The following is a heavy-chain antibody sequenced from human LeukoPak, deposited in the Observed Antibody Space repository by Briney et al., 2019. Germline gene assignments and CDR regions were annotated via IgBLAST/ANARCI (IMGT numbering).Heavy chain of an antibody. D-gene: IGHD3-22*01. CDR3: AKRGVVIRVILVGFHKEAYYFDS. Sequence: PGGSLRLSCAVSGITLSNYGMSWVRQAPGKGLEWVAGISARGSRTNYADSVKGRFTISTDHPKNTLYLQMNSLRAEDTAVYFCAKRGVVIRVILVGFHKEAYYFDSWGQGALVTVSS. J-gene: IGHJ4*02. CDR1: GITLSNYG. V-gene: IGHV3-23*01. CDR2: ISARGSRT.